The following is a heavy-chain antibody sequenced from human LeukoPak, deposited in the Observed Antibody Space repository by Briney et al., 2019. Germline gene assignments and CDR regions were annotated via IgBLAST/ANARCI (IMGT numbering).Heavy chain of an antibody. CDR2: IYHSGSA. D-gene: IGHD4-17*01. J-gene: IGHJ4*02. CDR1: GGSISSSSYY. Sequence: NPSETLSLTCTVSGGSISSSSYYWGWIRQPPGKGLEWIGSIYHSGSAYCNPSLKSRVTISVDTSKNQFSLKVSSVTAADTAVYYCATTITVTTDYWGQGTLVTVS. V-gene: IGHV4-39*07. CDR3: ATTITVTTDY.